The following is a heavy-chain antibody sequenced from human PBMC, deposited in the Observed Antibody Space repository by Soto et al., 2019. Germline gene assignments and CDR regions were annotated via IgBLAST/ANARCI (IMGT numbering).Heavy chain of an antibody. V-gene: IGHV2-5*02. D-gene: IGHD6-13*01. CDR2: IYWDDDK. Sequence: QITLKESGPTLVKPTQTLTLTCTFSGFSLSSSGVGVGWIRQPPGKALEWLALIYWDDDKRYSPSLKSRLTITKDTSKNQVVLTMTYMDPVDTATYYCAHVPYSSTWYNIWFDPWGQGTLVTVSS. CDR3: AHVPYSSTWYNIWFDP. CDR1: GFSLSSSGVG. J-gene: IGHJ5*02.